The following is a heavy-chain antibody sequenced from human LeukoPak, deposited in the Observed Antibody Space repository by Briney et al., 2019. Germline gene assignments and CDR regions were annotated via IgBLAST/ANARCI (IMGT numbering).Heavy chain of an antibody. CDR2: ISYDGSNK. V-gene: IGHV3-30*18. CDR1: GFTFSTYG. D-gene: IGHD2-21*02. J-gene: IGHJ6*02. CDR3: AKDMALVVVTDNGMDV. Sequence: GGSLRLSCAASGFTFSTYGTHWVRQAPGKGLEWVAVISYDGSNKYYVDSVKGRFTTSRDNSKNTLYLQMNSLRAEDTAVYYCAKDMALVVVTDNGMDVWGQGTTVTVSS.